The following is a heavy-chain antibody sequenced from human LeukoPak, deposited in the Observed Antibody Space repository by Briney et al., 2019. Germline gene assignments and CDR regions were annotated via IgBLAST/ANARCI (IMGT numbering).Heavy chain of an antibody. D-gene: IGHD3-10*01. CDR3: ARAMTGAADY. Sequence: GGSLRLSCAASGFTVSSNYMSWVRQAPGKGLEWVSVTYSGGSTYYADSVKGRFTISRDNSKNTLSLQMNSLRAEDTAVYYCARAMTGAADYWGQGTLVTVSS. V-gene: IGHV3-53*01. CDR1: GFTVSSNY. CDR2: TYSGGST. J-gene: IGHJ4*02.